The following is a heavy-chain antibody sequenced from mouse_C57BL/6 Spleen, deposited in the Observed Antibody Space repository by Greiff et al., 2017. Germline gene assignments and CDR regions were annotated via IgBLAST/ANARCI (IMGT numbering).Heavy chain of an antibody. CDR3: ARRHVVATPFDY. Sequence: EVQLQQSGPVLVKPGASVKMSCKASGYTFTDYYMNWVKQSHGKSLEWIGVINPYNGGTSYNQKFKGKATLTVDKSSSTAYMELNSLTSEDSAVYYCARRHVVATPFDYWGQGTTLTVSS. CDR1: GYTFTDYY. J-gene: IGHJ2*01. CDR2: INPYNGGT. V-gene: IGHV1-19*01. D-gene: IGHD1-1*01.